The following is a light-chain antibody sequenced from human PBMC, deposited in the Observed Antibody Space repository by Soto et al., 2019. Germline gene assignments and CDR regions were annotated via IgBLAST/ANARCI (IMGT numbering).Light chain of an antibody. CDR3: QQDGGSQAT. Sequence: EIVLTQSPGTLSLSPGEGATLSCRASHFVAGDYLAWYQQRPGQAPRLLIYGASTRATGVPDRFSGRGSGTDFTLTITKVQPEDFAVFYCQQDGGSQATFGQGTKLEIK. J-gene: IGKJ2*01. CDR2: GAS. V-gene: IGKV3-20*01. CDR1: HFVAGDY.